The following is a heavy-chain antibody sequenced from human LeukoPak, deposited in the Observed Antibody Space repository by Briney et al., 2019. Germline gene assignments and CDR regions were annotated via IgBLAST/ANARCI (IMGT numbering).Heavy chain of an antibody. CDR1: GFTLSTYE. Sequence: GGSLRLSCAASGFTLSTYEMNWVRQAPGKGLEWVSYMNTAGTTMYYADSVKGRFIIPRDNGKNSLYLQMSNLRVEDTAVYYCARAGVKVLVTYDALDLWGQGTLVTVSS. V-gene: IGHV3-48*03. CDR2: MNTAGTTM. J-gene: IGHJ3*01. CDR3: ARAGVKVLVTYDALDL. D-gene: IGHD5-18*01.